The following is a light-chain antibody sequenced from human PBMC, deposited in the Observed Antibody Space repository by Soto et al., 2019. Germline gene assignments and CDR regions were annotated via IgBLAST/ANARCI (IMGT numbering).Light chain of an antibody. J-gene: IGLJ2*01. CDR1: SFNIGGNT. Sequence: QAVVTQPPSASGTPGQRVTISCSGSSFNIGGNTVNWYQQVTGTAPKLLINSNNQRPSGVPDRFSGSKSGTSASLAISGLQSEDEADYYCAAWADSLNGVVFGGGTKVTVL. CDR2: SNN. V-gene: IGLV1-44*01. CDR3: AAWADSLNGVV.